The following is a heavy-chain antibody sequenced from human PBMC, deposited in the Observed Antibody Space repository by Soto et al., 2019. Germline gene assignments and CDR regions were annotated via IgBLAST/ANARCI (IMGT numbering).Heavy chain of an antibody. CDR3: AKDPYDSWTGYNNWFDP. D-gene: IGHD3-9*01. Sequence: GGSLRLSCAASGFTFHNYAMHWVRQAPGKGLEWVAGISWNSDNIDLGDSVKGRFTISRDNGKNSLYLQMNSLRPEDTAVYYCAKDPYDSWTGYNNWFDPWGQGTLVTVSS. CDR2: ISWNSDNI. CDR1: GFTFHNYA. J-gene: IGHJ5*02. V-gene: IGHV3-9*01.